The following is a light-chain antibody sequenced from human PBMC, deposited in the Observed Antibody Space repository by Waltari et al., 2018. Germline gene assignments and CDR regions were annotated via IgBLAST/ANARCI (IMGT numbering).Light chain of an antibody. V-gene: IGLV2-14*01. Sequence: QSALTQPASVSGSPGQSITISSTGTSSDIAYYNHVSCYQQYPGRAPKLMIYEVTNRPSAGSNRFSRSNSDNAASLTISGHQAEDEAHYYCTSYTISTTRVFGGGTKLTVL. CDR2: EVT. CDR3: TSYTISTTRV. CDR1: SSDIAYYNH. J-gene: IGLJ3*02.